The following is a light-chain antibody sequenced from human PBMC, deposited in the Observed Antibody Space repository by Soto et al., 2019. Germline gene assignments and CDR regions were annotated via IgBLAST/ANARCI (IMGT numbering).Light chain of an antibody. V-gene: IGKV3-20*01. J-gene: IGKJ4*01. CDR1: QSISSGY. Sequence: ETVLTQSPGTLSLSPGERATLSCRASQSISSGYLAWYQQRPGQAPRLLISGASNRATGIPDRFSGSGSGTDFTLTISRLEPEYFAVYSCQQYGGSPLVTFGGGTKVEIK. CDR2: GAS. CDR3: QQYGGSPLVT.